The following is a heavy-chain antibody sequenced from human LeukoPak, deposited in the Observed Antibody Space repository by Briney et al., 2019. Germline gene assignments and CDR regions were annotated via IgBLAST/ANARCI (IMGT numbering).Heavy chain of an antibody. Sequence: PSETLSLTCTVSGASFSSSTYYWGWIRQPPGTGLEWIGSIYYSGSTYYNPPLKSRVTMSVDTSKNQFSLKLSSVTAADTAVYYCARHAGGIAAAGTRPFDYWGQGTLVTVSS. CDR2: IYYSGST. CDR3: ARHAGGIAAAGTRPFDY. V-gene: IGHV4-39*01. CDR1: GASFSSSTYY. D-gene: IGHD6-13*01. J-gene: IGHJ4*02.